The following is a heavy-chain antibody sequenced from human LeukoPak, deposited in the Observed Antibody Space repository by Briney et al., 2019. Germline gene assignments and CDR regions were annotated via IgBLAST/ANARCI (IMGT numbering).Heavy chain of an antibody. CDR2: INWNGGST. D-gene: IGHD3-22*01. CDR3: ARDRRYYDISGYYPQLDAFDI. Sequence: PGGSLRLSCAASGFTFDDYGMSWVRQAPGKGLEWVSGINWNGGSTGYADSVKGRFTISRDNAKNSLYLQMNSLRAEDTALYYCARDRRYYDISGYYPQLDAFDIWGQGTMVTVSS. J-gene: IGHJ3*02. CDR1: GFTFDDYG. V-gene: IGHV3-20*04.